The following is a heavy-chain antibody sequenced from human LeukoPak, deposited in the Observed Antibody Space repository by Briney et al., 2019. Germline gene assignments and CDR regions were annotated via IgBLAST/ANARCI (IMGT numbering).Heavy chain of an antibody. D-gene: IGHD6-13*01. Sequence: ASVKVSCKASGYTFSSYDMNWVRQAPGQGLEWMGWINPNSGGTNYAQKFQGRVTMTRDTSISTAYMELSRLKSDDTAVYYCARERPNSSSWYARWFDPWGQGTLVTVSS. V-gene: IGHV1-2*02. CDR1: GYTFSSYD. CDR2: INPNSGGT. CDR3: ARERPNSSSWYARWFDP. J-gene: IGHJ5*02.